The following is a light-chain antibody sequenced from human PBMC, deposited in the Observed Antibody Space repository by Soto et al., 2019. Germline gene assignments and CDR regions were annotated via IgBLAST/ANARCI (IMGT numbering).Light chain of an antibody. CDR2: AAS. CDR3: QQYSHSLPWT. CDR1: HSISTF. J-gene: IGKJ1*01. Sequence: DIEMSQCRSSLSASVGDRVTSTGRASHSISTFLNWYQQQPGKAPQLLIYAASRLQSGVPSRFSGSGSGTDFTLTINRLEPEDFAVYFCQQYSHSLPWTFGRGTKV. V-gene: IGKV1-39*01.